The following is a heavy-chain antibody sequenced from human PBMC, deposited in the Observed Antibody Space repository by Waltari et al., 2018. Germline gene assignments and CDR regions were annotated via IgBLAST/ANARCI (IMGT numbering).Heavy chain of an antibody. D-gene: IGHD1-1*01. CDR2: IIPIFGTA. CDR3: ARDPVQLERRRENWFDP. J-gene: IGHJ5*02. V-gene: IGHV1-69*12. Sequence: QVQLVQSGAEVKKPGSSVKVSCKASGGTFSSHAISWVRQATGQGLEWMGGIIPIFGTANYAQKFQGRVTITADESTSTAYMELSSLRSEDTAVYYCARDPVQLERRRENWFDPWGQGTLVTVSS. CDR1: GGTFSSHA.